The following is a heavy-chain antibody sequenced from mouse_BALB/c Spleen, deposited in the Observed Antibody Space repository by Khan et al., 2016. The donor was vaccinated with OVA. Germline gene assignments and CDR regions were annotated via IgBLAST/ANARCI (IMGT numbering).Heavy chain of an antibody. Sequence: VQLQQSGAELVKTGASVKLSCKASGYTFSSYYLYWVKQRPGQGLEWIGEINPNNGDTNFNEKFKSKATLTVDKCSNTAYMQLSSLTSEDSAVYYCTRSGYGSFAYWGQGTLVTVSA. D-gene: IGHD2-2*01. CDR3: TRSGYGSFAY. V-gene: IGHV1S81*02. CDR2: INPNNGDT. J-gene: IGHJ3*01. CDR1: GYTFSSYY.